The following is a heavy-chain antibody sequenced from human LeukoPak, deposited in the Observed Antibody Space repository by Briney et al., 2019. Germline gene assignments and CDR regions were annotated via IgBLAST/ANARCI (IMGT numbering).Heavy chain of an antibody. Sequence: PSETLSLTCTVSGGSISSYYWSWIRQPPGKGLEWIGYIYYSGSTNYNPSLKSRVTISVDTSKNQFSLKLSSVTAADTAVYYFARAGFLEWLFPNWFDPWGQGTLVTVSS. CDR3: ARAGFLEWLFPNWFDP. D-gene: IGHD3-3*01. J-gene: IGHJ5*02. CDR2: IYYSGST. CDR1: GGSISSYY. V-gene: IGHV4-59*01.